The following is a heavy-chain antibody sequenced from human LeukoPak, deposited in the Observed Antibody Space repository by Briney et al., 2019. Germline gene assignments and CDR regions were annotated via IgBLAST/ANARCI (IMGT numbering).Heavy chain of an antibody. V-gene: IGHV3-49*04. Sequence: PGGSLRLSCTASGFTFGDYAMTWVRQAPGKGLEWVGSIRSKIYGWTPEYAESVKGRFTISTDDSKGIANLQMNSLKTEGTAVYYCTRGQTPYYWGQGTLVTVSS. J-gene: IGHJ4*02. CDR3: TRGQTPYY. CDR2: IRSKIYGWTP. CDR1: GFTFGDYA.